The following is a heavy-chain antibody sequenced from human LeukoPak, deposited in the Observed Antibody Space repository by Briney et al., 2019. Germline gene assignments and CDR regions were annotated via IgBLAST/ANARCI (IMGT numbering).Heavy chain of an antibody. J-gene: IGHJ4*02. Sequence: SETLSLTCTVSGGSVSSYYGTWIRQPAGKGLEWIGRIYPSGSTNYNPSLKSRVTMSVDTSKNQFSLKLNSVTAADTAAYYCARENSGSYRQFDYWGQGTLVTVSS. CDR1: GGSVSSYY. D-gene: IGHD1-26*01. V-gene: IGHV4-4*07. CDR2: IYPSGST. CDR3: ARENSGSYRQFDY.